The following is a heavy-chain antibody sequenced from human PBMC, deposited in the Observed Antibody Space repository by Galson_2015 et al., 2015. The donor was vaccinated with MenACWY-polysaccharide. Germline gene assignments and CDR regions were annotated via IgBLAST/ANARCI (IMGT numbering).Heavy chain of an antibody. J-gene: IGHJ6*02. V-gene: IGHV3-30*18. CDR2: ISYDGSNK. CDR3: AKNVGNLAAPGSPSGMDV. D-gene: IGHD6-13*01. CDR1: GFTFSSYG. Sequence: SLRLSCAASGFTFSSYGMHWVRQAPGKGLEWVAVISYDGSNKYYADSVKGRFTISGDNSKNTLYLQMNSLRTEDTSVYYCAKNVGNLAAPGSPSGMDVWGQGTTVTVSS.